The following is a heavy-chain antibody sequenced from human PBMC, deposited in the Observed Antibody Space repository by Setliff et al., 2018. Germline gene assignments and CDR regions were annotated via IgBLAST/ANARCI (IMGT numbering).Heavy chain of an antibody. J-gene: IGHJ3*02. Sequence: LRLSCAASGFPFSGYGMHWVRQAPGKGLEWVAVIWYDGSNKYYGDSVKGRFTISRDNSKNTLYLQMNSLRAEDTAVYYCGRAGKPYAIDIWGQGTMVTVSS. CDR1: GFPFSGYG. V-gene: IGHV3-33*08. CDR2: IWYDGSNK. CDR3: GRAGKPYAIDI.